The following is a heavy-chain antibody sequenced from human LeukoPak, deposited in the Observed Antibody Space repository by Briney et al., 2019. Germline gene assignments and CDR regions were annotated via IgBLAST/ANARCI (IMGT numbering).Heavy chain of an antibody. CDR2: ISYVGSNK. CDR3: ARDRYYDSSGYPDAFDI. J-gene: IGHJ3*02. Sequence: GGSLRLSCAASGFTFSSYAMHWVRQAPGKGLEWVAVISYVGSNKYYADSVKGRFTISRDNSKNTLYLQMNSLRAEDTAVYYCARDRYYDSSGYPDAFDIWGQGTMVTVSS. V-gene: IGHV3-30-3*01. CDR1: GFTFSSYA. D-gene: IGHD3-22*01.